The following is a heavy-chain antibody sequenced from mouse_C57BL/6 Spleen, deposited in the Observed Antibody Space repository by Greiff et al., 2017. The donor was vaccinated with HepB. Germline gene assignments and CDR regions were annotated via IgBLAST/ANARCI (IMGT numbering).Heavy chain of an antibody. J-gene: IGHJ3*01. CDR2: ISYDGSN. D-gene: IGHD2-2*01. CDR3: ATIYYGYDGFAY. Sequence: EVKLMESGPGLVKPSQSLSLTCSVTGYSITSGYYWNWIRQFPGNKLEWMGYISYDGSNNYNPSLKNRISITRDTSKNQFFLKLNSVTTEDTATYYCATIYYGYDGFAYWGQGTLVTVSA. CDR1: GYSITSGYY. V-gene: IGHV3-6*01.